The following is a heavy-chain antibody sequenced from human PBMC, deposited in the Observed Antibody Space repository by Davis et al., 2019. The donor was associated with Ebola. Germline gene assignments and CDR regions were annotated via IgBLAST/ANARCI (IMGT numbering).Heavy chain of an antibody. CDR1: GISLSPSGMC. Sequence: SGPMLVTSTQSLTLICTFSGISLSPSGMCVIWIRQPPGKALEWLARIDWYDDKYYSTSLKTRLTISKDTSKNQVVLTMTNMDPVDTATYYCARDYGEYYWLDPWGQGTLVTVS. CDR2: IDWYDDK. CDR3: ARDYGEYYWLDP. V-gene: IGHV2-70*11. J-gene: IGHJ5*02. D-gene: IGHD4-17*01.